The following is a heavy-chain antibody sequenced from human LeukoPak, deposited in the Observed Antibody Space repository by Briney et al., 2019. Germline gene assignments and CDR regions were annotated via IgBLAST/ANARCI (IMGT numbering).Heavy chain of an antibody. D-gene: IGHD3-22*01. CDR2: IWYDGSNK. V-gene: IGHV3-33*01. CDR3: ASRYYYDSSGSTLDY. Sequence: HPGGSLRLSCAASGFTFNSYGMHWVRQAPGKGQEWVAVIWYDGSNKYYADSVKGRFTISRDNSKNTLYLQMNSLRAEDAAVYYCASRYYYDSSGSTLDYWGQGTLVTVSS. J-gene: IGHJ4*02. CDR1: GFTFNSYG.